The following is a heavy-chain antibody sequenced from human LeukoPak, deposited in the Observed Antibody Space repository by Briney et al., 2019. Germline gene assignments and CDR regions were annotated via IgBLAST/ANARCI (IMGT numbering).Heavy chain of an antibody. CDR3: ARDDGRQQLSDY. D-gene: IGHD6-13*01. Sequence: PRGSLRLSCAASGFTFSSYWMSWVRQAPGKGLEWVANIKQDGSEKYYVDSVKGRFTISRDNAKNSPYLQMNSLRAEDTAVYYCARDDGRQQLSDYWGQGTLVTVSS. CDR1: GFTFSSYW. V-gene: IGHV3-7*01. CDR2: IKQDGSEK. J-gene: IGHJ4*02.